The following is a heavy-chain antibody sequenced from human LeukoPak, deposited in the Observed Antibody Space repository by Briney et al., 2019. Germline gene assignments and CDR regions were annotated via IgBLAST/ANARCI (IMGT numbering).Heavy chain of an antibody. Sequence: ASVKVSCKASGYTFTSYYMHWVRQAPGQGLEWMGIINPSGGSTSYAQKFQGRVTMTRDMSTSTVYMELSSLRSEETAVYYCARDSIVGATWGGYYYMDVWGKGTTVTVSS. D-gene: IGHD1-26*01. CDR3: ARDSIVGATWGGYYYMDV. V-gene: IGHV1-46*01. CDR2: INPSGGST. J-gene: IGHJ6*03. CDR1: GYTFTSYY.